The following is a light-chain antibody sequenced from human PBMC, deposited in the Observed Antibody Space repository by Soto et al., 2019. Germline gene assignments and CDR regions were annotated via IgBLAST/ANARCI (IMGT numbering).Light chain of an antibody. CDR3: SSDAGNYNYV. J-gene: IGLJ1*01. Sequence: QSALTQPPSASGSPGQSVTIPCTGTSSDVGGYDHVSWYQQHPGKAPKLMIYEVTKRPAGVPGRFSGSKSGNTASLTVSGLQAEDEAAYYCSSDAGNYNYVFGTGTKVTVL. CDR1: SSDVGGYDH. V-gene: IGLV2-8*01. CDR2: EVT.